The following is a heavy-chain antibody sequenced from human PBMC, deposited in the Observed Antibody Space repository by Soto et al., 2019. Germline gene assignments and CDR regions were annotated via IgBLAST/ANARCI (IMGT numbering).Heavy chain of an antibody. J-gene: IGHJ6*02. D-gene: IGHD6-19*01. CDR1: GFTFSSYG. V-gene: IGHV3-30*18. Sequence: PXGSRRLSCAASGFTFSSYGMQWVRQAPGKGLEWVAVISYGGSNKYYADSVKGRFTISRDNSKNTLYLQMNSLRAEDTAVYYCAKVISAVAEIYYYGMDVWGQGSTVTVSS. CDR2: ISYGGSNK. CDR3: AKVISAVAEIYYYGMDV.